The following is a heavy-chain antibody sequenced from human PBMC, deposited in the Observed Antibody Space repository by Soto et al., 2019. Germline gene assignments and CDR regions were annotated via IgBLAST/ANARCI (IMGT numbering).Heavy chain of an antibody. CDR3: ARDRDIVVVPAAISNYYYGMDV. CDR2: ISAYNGNT. V-gene: IGHV1-18*04. J-gene: IGHJ6*02. Sequence: ASVKVSCKASGYTFTSYGISWVRQAPGQGLEWMGWISAYNGNTNYAQKLQGRVTMTTDTSTSTAYMELRSLRSDDPAVYYCARDRDIVVVPAAISNYYYGMDVWGQGTTVTVSS. CDR1: GYTFTSYG. D-gene: IGHD2-2*02.